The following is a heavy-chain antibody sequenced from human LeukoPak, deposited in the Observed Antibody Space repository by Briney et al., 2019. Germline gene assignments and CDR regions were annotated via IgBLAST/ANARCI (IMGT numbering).Heavy chain of an antibody. J-gene: IGHJ4*02. D-gene: IGHD6-6*01. V-gene: IGHV4-59*01. CDR3: ARVSSSSDFDY. Sequence: SETLSLTCTVSGGSISSYYWSWIRQPPGKGLEWIGYIHYSGSTNYNPSLKSRVTISVDTSKNQFSLKLSSVTAADTAVYYWARVSSSSDFDYWGQGTLVTVSS. CDR1: GGSISSYY. CDR2: IHYSGST.